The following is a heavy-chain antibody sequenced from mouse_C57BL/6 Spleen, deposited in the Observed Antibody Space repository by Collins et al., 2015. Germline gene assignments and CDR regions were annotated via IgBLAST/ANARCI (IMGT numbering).Heavy chain of an antibody. Sequence: EVQLQQSGPELVKPGASVKISCKASGYTFTDYYMNWVKQSHGKSLEWIGDINPNNGGTSYNQKFKGKATLTVDKSSSTAYMELRSLTSEDSAVYYCARGIYYKMDYWGQGTSVTVSS. J-gene: IGHJ4*01. CDR3: ARGIYYKMDY. D-gene: IGHD1-1*01. V-gene: IGHV1-26*01. CDR2: INPNNGGT. CDR1: GYTFTDYY.